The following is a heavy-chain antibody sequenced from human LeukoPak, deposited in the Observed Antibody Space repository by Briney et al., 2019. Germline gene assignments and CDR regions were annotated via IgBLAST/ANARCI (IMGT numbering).Heavy chain of an antibody. CDR3: ARGRFGDLFPFDS. J-gene: IGHJ4*02. V-gene: IGHV3-30*03. D-gene: IGHD3-10*01. CDR2: ISYDGSNK. CDR1: GFTFSSYG. Sequence: PGGSLRLSCAASGFTFSSYGMHWVRQAPGKGLEWVAVISYDGSNKYYADSVKGRFTISRDNSKNTLYLQMNSLGPEDPALYYCARGRFGDLFPFDSWGQGTLVTVSS.